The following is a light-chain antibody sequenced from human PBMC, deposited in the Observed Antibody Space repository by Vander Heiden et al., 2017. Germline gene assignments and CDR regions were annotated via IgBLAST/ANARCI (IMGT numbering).Light chain of an antibody. CDR2: WAS. CDR1: QSVFYSSNNKNY. Sequence: DIVMTQSPDSLAVSLAERATINCRSSQSVFYSSNNKNYLAWYQQKPGQPPKLLIYWASIRESGVPARFTGSGSGTYFTLTISRLQAEDVAIYYCQQDFNTPYTFGQGTKLEIK. J-gene: IGKJ2*01. CDR3: QQDFNTPYT. V-gene: IGKV4-1*01.